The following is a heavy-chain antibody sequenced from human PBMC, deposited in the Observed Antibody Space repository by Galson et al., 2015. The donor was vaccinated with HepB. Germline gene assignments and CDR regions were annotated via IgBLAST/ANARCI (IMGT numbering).Heavy chain of an antibody. J-gene: IGHJ6*02. Sequence: SVKVSCKASGGTFSSYTISWVRQAPGQGLEWMGRIIPILDIVNYAQKFQGRVTVTADKSTGTAYMELSSLRSDDTAVYYCARDSVSHGTDVWGQGSTVTVSS. CDR3: ARDSVSHGTDV. CDR2: IIPILDIV. CDR1: GGTFSSYT. V-gene: IGHV1-69*04.